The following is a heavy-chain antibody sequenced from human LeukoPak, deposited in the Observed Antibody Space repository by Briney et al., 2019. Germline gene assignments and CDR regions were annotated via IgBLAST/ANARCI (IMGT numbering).Heavy chain of an antibody. J-gene: IGHJ4*02. CDR2: IRSKANSYAT. D-gene: IGHD3-10*01. CDR1: GFTFSGSA. V-gene: IGHV3-73*01. CDR3: TSFRGVIPY. Sequence: PGGSLRLSCAASGFTFSGSAMHWVRQASGKGLEWVGRIRSKANSYATAYAASVKGRFTISRDDSKNTAYLQTNSLKTEDTAVYYCTSFRGVIPYWGQGTLVTVSS.